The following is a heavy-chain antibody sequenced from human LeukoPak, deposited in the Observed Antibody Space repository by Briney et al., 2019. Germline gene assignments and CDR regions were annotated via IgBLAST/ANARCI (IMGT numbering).Heavy chain of an antibody. CDR1: GFAFSNFA. D-gene: IGHD3-3*01. Sequence: PGGSLRLSCAASGFAFSNFAMSWVRQAPGKGLEWVSGMSGSGDSSYYADSVKGRFTISRDNSKKALYLQMNSLRADDKALYYCAKMEGQRLYDYCMDVWGKETTVTVSS. CDR2: MSGSGDSS. CDR3: AKMEGQRLYDYCMDV. V-gene: IGHV3-23*01. J-gene: IGHJ6*03.